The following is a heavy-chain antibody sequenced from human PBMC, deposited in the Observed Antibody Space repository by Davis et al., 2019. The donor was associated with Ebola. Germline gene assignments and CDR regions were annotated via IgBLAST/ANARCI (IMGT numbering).Heavy chain of an antibody. D-gene: IGHD6-19*01. CDR3: ASEMMAGSLYYYYGMDV. J-gene: IGHJ6*04. CDR2: IYYSGST. V-gene: IGHV4-59*11. CDR1: GASIRSHY. Sequence: SETLSLTCTVSGASIRSHYWSWIRQPPGKGLEWIGYIYYSGSTNYNPSLKSRVTISVDTSKNQFSLKLSSVTAADTAVYYCASEMMAGSLYYYYGMDVWGKGTTVTVSS.